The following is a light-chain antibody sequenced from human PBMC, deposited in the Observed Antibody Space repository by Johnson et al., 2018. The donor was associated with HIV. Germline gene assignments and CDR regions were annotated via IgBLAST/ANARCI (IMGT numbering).Light chain of an antibody. CDR1: SSNIGNNY. CDR2: ENN. J-gene: IGLJ1*01. V-gene: IGLV1-51*02. CDR3: GAWDSSLSAYV. Sequence: QSVLTQPPSVSAAPGQKVTISCSGSSSNIGNNYVSWYQQLPGTAPKLLIYENNKRPSGIPDRFSGSKSGTSATLCITGLQTGDEADYYCGAWDSSLSAYVYGTGTMVTVL.